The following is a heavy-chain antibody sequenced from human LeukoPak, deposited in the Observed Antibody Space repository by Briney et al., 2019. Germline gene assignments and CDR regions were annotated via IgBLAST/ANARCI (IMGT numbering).Heavy chain of an antibody. D-gene: IGHD3-22*01. V-gene: IGHV4-39*01. CDR2: VDFSGST. J-gene: IGHJ1*01. CDR1: GNSVRSSSYY. Sequence: SETLSLTCTVSGNSVRSSSYYWGWIRQSPEKGLEWIGSVDFSGSTYYSASFKRRVPIPVETSQNQFSLKLRSVTAADRAVYYCASSYYYDTRGYFLHWGQGTLVTVSS. CDR3: ASSYYYDTRGYFLH.